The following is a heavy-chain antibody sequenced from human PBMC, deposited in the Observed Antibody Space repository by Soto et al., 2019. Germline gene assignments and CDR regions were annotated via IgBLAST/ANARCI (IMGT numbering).Heavy chain of an antibody. CDR2: ISWNSGNI. CDR1: GFTFDDSA. J-gene: IGHJ4*02. D-gene: IGHD5-18*01. V-gene: IGHV3-9*01. Sequence: LRLSCAASGFTFDDSAMHWVRQVLGKGLEWVSSISWNSGNIGYADSVKGRFTTSRDNAKNSLYLQMNSLRPEDTALYYCVRSKGGYSYGTPFDYWGQGTLVTVSS. CDR3: VRSKGGYSYGTPFDY.